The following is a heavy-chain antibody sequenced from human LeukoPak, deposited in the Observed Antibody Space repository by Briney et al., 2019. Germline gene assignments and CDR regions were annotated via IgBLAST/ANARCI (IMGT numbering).Heavy chain of an antibody. D-gene: IGHD4-17*01. V-gene: IGHV1-2*02. CDR1: GYTFSGFY. CDR2: INPNSGVT. Sequence: GASVKVSCKASGYTFSGFYIHWVRQAPGQGLEWMGWINPNSGVTNYAQKLQGRVTMTRDTSISTAYMELSRLRSDDTAVYYCARSPDYGDYFDYWGQGTLVTVSS. J-gene: IGHJ4*02. CDR3: ARSPDYGDYFDY.